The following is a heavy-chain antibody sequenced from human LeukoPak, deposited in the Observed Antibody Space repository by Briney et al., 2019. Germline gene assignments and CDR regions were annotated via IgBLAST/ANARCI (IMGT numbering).Heavy chain of an antibody. V-gene: IGHV1-69*05. D-gene: IGHD6-13*01. CDR1: GGTFNNYA. Sequence: SVKVSCKVSGGTFNNYAMSWVRQAPGEGLEWMGEIIPIFGTTKYAQKFQGRVTITKDDSTRTAYMELSSLRSEDTAVYYCARLSTAAVDSDYWGQGTLVTVSS. CDR3: ARLSTAAVDSDY. J-gene: IGHJ4*02. CDR2: IIPIFGTT.